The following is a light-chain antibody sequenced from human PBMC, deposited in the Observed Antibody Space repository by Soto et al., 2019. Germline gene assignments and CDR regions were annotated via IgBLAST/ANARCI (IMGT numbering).Light chain of an antibody. V-gene: IGKV1-5*03. J-gene: IGKJ1*01. CDR3: QHYNSYSDA. Sequence: DIPMTQSPSTLSGSVGDRVTITCRASQTISSWLAWYQQKPGKAPKLLIYKASTFKSGVPSRFSGSGSGTEFTLTITSLHPDDFATHYCQHYNSYSDAFGQGTKVELK. CDR2: KAS. CDR1: QTISSW.